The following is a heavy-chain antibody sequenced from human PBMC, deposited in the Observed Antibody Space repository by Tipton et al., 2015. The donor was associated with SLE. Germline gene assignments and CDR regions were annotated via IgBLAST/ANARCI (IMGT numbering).Heavy chain of an antibody. CDR3: ARGLFLDDFWSGSGRPYYMDV. D-gene: IGHD3-3*01. CDR1: GGSISSGSSC. Sequence: TLSLTCTVSGGSISSGSSCWSWIRQPAGEGLEWIGRIYKGGATNFNPSLKSRVSMSLDTSKNQFSLRLNSVTAADTAVYYCARGLFLDDFWSGSGRPYYMDVWGKGTTVTVSS. J-gene: IGHJ6*03. V-gene: IGHV4-61*02. CDR2: IYKGGAT.